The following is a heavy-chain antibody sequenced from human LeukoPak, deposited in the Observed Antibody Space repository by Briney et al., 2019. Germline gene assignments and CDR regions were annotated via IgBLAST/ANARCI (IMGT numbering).Heavy chain of an antibody. CDR1: GGSINTDNYY. D-gene: IGHD6-19*01. Sequence: PSETLSLTCAVSGGSINTDNYYWGWIRQPPGKGLEWIGTLGIGGATDYSPSLKGRITISGDTSKNQFSLKLSSVTAADTAIYYCARDGRAGSLFAYWGQGTLVTVSS. CDR3: ARDGRAGSLFAY. CDR2: LGIGGAT. J-gene: IGHJ4*02. V-gene: IGHV4-39*07.